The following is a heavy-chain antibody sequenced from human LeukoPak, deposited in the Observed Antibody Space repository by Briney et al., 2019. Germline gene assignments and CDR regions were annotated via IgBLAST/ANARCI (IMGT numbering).Heavy chain of an antibody. CDR1: GFTFDDYA. CDR2: ISWNSGSI. CDR3: AKGQGESHIDY. D-gene: IGHD3-16*01. J-gene: IGHJ4*02. Sequence: GGSLRLSCAASGFTFDDYAMHWVRQAPGKGLEWVSGISWNSGSIGYADSVKGRFTISRDNAKNSLYLQMNSLRAEDTALYYCAKGQGESHIDYWGQGTLVTVSS. V-gene: IGHV3-9*01.